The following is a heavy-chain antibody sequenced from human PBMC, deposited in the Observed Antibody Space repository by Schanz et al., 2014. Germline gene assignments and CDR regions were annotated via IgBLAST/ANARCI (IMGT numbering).Heavy chain of an antibody. J-gene: IGHJ4*02. V-gene: IGHV1-69*04. CDR2: FIPILDVG. CDR1: GYTFTSYG. Sequence: QVQLVQSGAEVKKPGASVKVSCKASGYTFTSYGINWVRQARGQGLEWVGRFIPILDVGNYAQQFQGRVTFTADKSSDTAYMELSSLRSEDTAVHYCARGRGFYDYWGQGTLVTVSS. D-gene: IGHD3-10*01. CDR3: ARGRGFYDY.